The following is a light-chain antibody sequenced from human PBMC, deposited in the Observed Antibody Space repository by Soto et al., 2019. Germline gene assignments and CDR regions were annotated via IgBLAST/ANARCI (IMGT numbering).Light chain of an antibody. CDR1: QSXXXX. CDR2: DAS. CDR3: LQYNSYSLT. Sequence: DIPMTQSPTTLSASVGDRVTIICRARQSXXXXLAWYQQKPGTAPKLLIYDASNLESGVPSRFSGSGSATEFTLAISSLQPDDFATYYCLQYNSYSLTFGGGTKVEIK. V-gene: IGKV1-5*02. J-gene: IGKJ4*01.